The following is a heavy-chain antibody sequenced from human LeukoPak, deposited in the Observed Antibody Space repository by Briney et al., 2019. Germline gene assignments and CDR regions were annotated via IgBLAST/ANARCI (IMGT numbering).Heavy chain of an antibody. Sequence: SETLSLTCAVYGGSFSGYYWSWIRQPPGKGLEGIGEINHSGSTNYNPSLKSRVTISVDTSKNQFSLKLSSVTAADTAVYYCAPARAGAAIRWFDPWGQGTLVTVSS. J-gene: IGHJ5*02. CDR1: GGSFSGYY. D-gene: IGHD6-19*01. CDR2: INHSGST. CDR3: APARAGAAIRWFDP. V-gene: IGHV4-34*01.